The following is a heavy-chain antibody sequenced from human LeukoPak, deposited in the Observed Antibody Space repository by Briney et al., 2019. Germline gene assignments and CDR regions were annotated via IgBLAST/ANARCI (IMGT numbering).Heavy chain of an antibody. CDR3: ARNTAPGYGLDV. J-gene: IGHJ6*02. CDR2: IHPNSGAT. CDR1: GYTFTGYY. V-gene: IGHV1-2*02. Sequence: GASVKVSCKASGYTFTGYYIHWVRQAPGQGFKWMGWIHPNSGATDYAQNFQGRVTMTRDTSISTAYMDLSRLRSDDTAVYYCARNTAPGYGLDVWGQGTPVTVSS. D-gene: IGHD5-18*01.